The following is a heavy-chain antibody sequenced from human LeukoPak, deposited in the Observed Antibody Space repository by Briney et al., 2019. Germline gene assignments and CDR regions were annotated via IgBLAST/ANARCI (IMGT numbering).Heavy chain of an antibody. CDR3: ARDLASSGYYWD. CDR2: INPSGGST. V-gene: IGHV1-46*01. CDR1: GYTFTNYY. J-gene: IGHJ4*02. D-gene: IGHD3-22*01. Sequence: GASVKVSCKAFGYTFTNYYMHWVRQAPGQGLEWMGIINPSGGSTSYAQKFQGRVTMTRDTSTSTVYMELSSLRSEDTAVYYRARDLASSGYYWDWGQGTLVTVSS.